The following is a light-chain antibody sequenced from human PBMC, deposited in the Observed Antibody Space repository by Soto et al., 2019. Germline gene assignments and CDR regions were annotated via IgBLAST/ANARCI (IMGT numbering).Light chain of an antibody. Sequence: QSVLTQPASVSGSPGQSITISCTGTSSDVGVYNYVSWYQQHPGKAPKLMIIDVSNRPSGVSNRFSGSKSGNTASLTISGLQADDEADSYCSSYTSSATYVFGTGTKVTDL. V-gene: IGLV2-14*01. CDR3: SSYTSSATYV. J-gene: IGLJ1*01. CDR1: SSDVGVYNY. CDR2: DVS.